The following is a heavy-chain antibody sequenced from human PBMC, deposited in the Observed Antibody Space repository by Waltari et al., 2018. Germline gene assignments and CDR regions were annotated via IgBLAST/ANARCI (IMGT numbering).Heavy chain of an antibody. CDR3: ARGYFGGPHAPWYMDV. D-gene: IGHD3-16*01. CDR1: GGSLSLNS. J-gene: IGHJ6*03. CDR2: IYYSGST. Sequence: QVQLQESGPGLVKPSETLSLTCTVSGGSLSLNSWSWIRQPPGKGLEWIGFIYYSGSTNYNPSLKSRVTISVDSSKNQFSLRLSSVTAADTAVYYCARGYFGGPHAPWYMDVWGKGTTVTVSS. V-gene: IGHV4-59*01.